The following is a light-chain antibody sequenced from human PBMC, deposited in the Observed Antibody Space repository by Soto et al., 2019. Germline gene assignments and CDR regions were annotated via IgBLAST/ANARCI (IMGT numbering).Light chain of an antibody. Sequence: AIQMTQSPSSLSASVGDRVTITCRSSQGIRDDLGWYQQKPGKAPKLLIYASSNLQSGVPSRFSGSGSGTDFTLTISSLQPEDFATYYCLQDYNYPLTFGGGTKVEIK. CDR1: QGIRDD. CDR2: ASS. J-gene: IGKJ4*01. V-gene: IGKV1-6*01. CDR3: LQDYNYPLT.